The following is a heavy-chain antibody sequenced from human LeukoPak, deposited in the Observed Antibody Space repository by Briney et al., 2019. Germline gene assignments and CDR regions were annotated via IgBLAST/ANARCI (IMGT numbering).Heavy chain of an antibody. V-gene: IGHV1-18*01. Sequence: ASVKVSCKASGYTFNSYGISWVRQAPGQGLEWMGWISAYNGNTNYAQKLQGRVTMTTDTSTSTAYMELRSLRSDDTAVYYCARDRWTHIVVVVAAPLDYWGQGTLVTVSS. CDR3: ARDRWTHIVVVVAAPLDY. J-gene: IGHJ4*02. D-gene: IGHD2-15*01. CDR2: ISAYNGNT. CDR1: GYTFNSYG.